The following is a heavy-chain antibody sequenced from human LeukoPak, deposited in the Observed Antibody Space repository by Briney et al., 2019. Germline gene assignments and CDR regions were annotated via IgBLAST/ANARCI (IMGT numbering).Heavy chain of an antibody. CDR1: GGSFSGYY. CDR3: ARAENYRSYWFDP. CDR2: IYYSGST. V-gene: IGHV4-34*01. J-gene: IGHJ5*02. Sequence: SETLSLTCAVYGGSFSGYYWSWIRQPPGKGLERIGYIYYSGSTYYNPSFKSRVTISVDTSKNQFSLKLSSVTAADTAVYYCARAENYRSYWFDPWGQGTLVTVSS. D-gene: IGHD1-7*01.